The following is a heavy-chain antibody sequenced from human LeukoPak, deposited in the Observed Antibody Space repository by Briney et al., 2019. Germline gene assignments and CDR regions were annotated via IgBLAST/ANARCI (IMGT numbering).Heavy chain of an antibody. Sequence: SETLSLTCSVSGGSVSSYYWSWIRQSPGKGLEWIGYIHNSGRTNYNPSLKSRVTGFVDTSKNQVSLKLSSVTAADTAVYYCARTYCSSTSCPLDYWGQGTLVTVSS. CDR2: IHNSGRT. D-gene: IGHD2-2*01. J-gene: IGHJ4*02. CDR1: GGSVSSYY. CDR3: ARTYCSSTSCPLDY. V-gene: IGHV4-59*02.